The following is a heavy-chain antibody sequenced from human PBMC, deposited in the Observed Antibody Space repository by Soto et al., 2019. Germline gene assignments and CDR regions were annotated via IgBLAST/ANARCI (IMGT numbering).Heavy chain of an antibody. CDR1: GGSFSGYY. CDR2: INHSGST. Sequence: QVQLQQWGAGLLKPSETLSLTCAVYGGSFSGYYWSWIRQPPGKGLEWIGEINHSGSTNYNPSLKSRVTISVDTSKNQFSLKLSSVTAADTAVYYCARGLSAHGDFDYWGQGTLVTVSS. J-gene: IGHJ4*02. CDR3: ARGLSAHGDFDY. V-gene: IGHV4-34*01. D-gene: IGHD4-17*01.